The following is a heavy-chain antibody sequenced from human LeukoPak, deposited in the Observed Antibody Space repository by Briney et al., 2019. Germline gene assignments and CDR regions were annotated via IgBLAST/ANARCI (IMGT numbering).Heavy chain of an antibody. J-gene: IGHJ4*02. CDR2: ITGSGGTT. CDR1: GFSFSSYG. D-gene: IGHD6-19*01. CDR3: AKDHGVAMAGFYY. V-gene: IGHV3-23*01. Sequence: AASLRLSCAATGFSFSSYGMNWVRQAPGKGLEWVSTITGSGGTTYYAESVKGRFTVSRDSSRNTVYLQLNSLTTEDTAIYYCAKDHGVAMAGFYYWGQGTLVTVSS.